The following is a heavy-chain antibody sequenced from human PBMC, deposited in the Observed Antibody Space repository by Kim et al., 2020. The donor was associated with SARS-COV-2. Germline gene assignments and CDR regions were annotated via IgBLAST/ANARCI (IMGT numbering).Heavy chain of an antibody. CDR3: ARGVALGF. CDR1: GFTFSTYW. CDR2: IKEDGSER. V-gene: IGHV3-7*03. Sequence: GGSLRLSCAASGFTFSTYWMSWVRQAPGKGLEWVANIKEDGSERYYVDSVKGRFTITRDNAKNSLYLHMNSLRAEDTAVYHCARGVALGFWGQGTLVTV. J-gene: IGHJ4*02. D-gene: IGHD3-16*01.